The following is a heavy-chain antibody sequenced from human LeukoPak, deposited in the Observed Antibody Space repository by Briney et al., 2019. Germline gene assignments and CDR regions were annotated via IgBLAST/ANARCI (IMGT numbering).Heavy chain of an antibody. CDR1: GGSISSYY. CDR2: IYYGGST. J-gene: IGHJ4*02. CDR3: ARGYGSSLELDY. V-gene: IGHV4-59*01. D-gene: IGHD6-6*01. Sequence: SETLSLTCTVSGGSISSYYWSWIRQPPGKGLEWIGYIYYGGSTNYNPSLKSRVTISVDTSKNQFSLKLTSVTAADTAVYYCARGYGSSLELDYWGQGTLVTVSS.